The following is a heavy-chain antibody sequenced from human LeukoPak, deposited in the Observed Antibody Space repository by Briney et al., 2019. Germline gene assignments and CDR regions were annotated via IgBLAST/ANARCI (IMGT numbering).Heavy chain of an antibody. CDR2: ISYDGSNK. Sequence: GGSLRLSCAASGFTFSSYAMHWVRQAPGKGLEWVAVISYDGSNKYYADSVKGRFTISRDNSKNTLYLQMNSLRAEDTAVYYCARDQAPHSSGYYFTHDYYYYGMDVWGQGTTVTVSS. J-gene: IGHJ6*02. V-gene: IGHV3-30-3*01. CDR1: GFTFSSYA. CDR3: ARDQAPHSSGYYFTHDYYYYGMDV. D-gene: IGHD3-22*01.